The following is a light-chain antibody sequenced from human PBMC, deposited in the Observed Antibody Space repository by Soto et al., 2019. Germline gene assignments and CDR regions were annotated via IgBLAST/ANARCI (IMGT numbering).Light chain of an antibody. J-gene: IGKJ4*01. V-gene: IGKV3-20*01. Sequence: EIVLTQSPGTLSLSPGERATLSCRASQSVSSSYLAWYQQKPGQAPRLLIYGASSRATGIPDRFSGSGSGTDFTLTISRLEPEDFAVYYCQQWGLTFGGGTRWRSN. CDR1: QSVSSSY. CDR3: QQWGLT. CDR2: GAS.